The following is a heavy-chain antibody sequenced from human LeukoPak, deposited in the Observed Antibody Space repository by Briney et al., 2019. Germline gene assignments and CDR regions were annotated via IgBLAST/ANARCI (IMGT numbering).Heavy chain of an antibody. CDR2: IYTSGST. J-gene: IGHJ4*02. CDR3: ARGLLLWFGETTYFDY. V-gene: IGHV4-59*10. Sequence: YYWSWIRQPAGXGLEWXGRIYTSGSTNYNPSLKSRVTMSVDTSKNQFSLKLSSVTAADTAVYYCARGLLLWFGETTYFDYWGQGTLVTVSS. CDR1: YY. D-gene: IGHD3-10*01.